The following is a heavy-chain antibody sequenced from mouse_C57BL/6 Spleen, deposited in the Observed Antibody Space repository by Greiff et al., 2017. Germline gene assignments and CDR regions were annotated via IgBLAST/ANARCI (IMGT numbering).Heavy chain of an antibody. CDR2: IDPSDSYT. CDR1: GYTFTSYW. D-gene: IGHD1-1*01. J-gene: IGHJ4*01. V-gene: IGHV1-69*01. Sequence: QVQLQQPGAELVMPGASVKLSCKASGYTFTSYWMHWVKQRPGQGLEWIGEIDPSDSYTNYNQKFKGKSTLTVDKSSSTAYMQLSSLTSEDSAVYYCARYGGYAVEYWGQGTSVTVSS. CDR3: ARYGGYAVEY.